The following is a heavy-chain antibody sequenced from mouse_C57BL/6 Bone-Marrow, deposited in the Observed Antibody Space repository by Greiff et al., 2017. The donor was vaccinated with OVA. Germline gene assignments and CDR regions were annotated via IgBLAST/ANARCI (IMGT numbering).Heavy chain of an antibody. D-gene: IGHD1-1*01. CDR2: IVTETGGT. V-gene: IGHV1-15*01. Sequence: QVQLKESGAELVRPGASVTLSCTASGFTFTDYAMHWVKQTPVHGLEWIGAIVTETGGTASNQKFKGKAILTAAKSSSTAYMERRSLTSEDSAVYDSTRVDGSSPPFADWGQGTLGTVSA. CDR3: TRVDGSSPPFAD. CDR1: GFTFTDYA. J-gene: IGHJ3*01.